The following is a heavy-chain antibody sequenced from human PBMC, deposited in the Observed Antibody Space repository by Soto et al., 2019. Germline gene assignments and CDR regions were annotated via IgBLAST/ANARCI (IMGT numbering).Heavy chain of an antibody. J-gene: IGHJ5*02. D-gene: IGHD6-13*01. CDR3: ARAPYSSSWYGATGNWFDP. Sequence: SETLSLTCTVSGGSISSGGYYWSWIRQHPGKGPEWIGYIYYSGSTYYNPSLKSRVTISVDTSKNQFSLKLSSVTAADTAVYYCARAPYSSSWYGATGNWFDPWGQGTLVTVSS. V-gene: IGHV4-31*03. CDR1: GGSISSGGYY. CDR2: IYYSGST.